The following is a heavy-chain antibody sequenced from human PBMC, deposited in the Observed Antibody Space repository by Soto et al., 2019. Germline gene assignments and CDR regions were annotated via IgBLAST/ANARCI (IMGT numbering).Heavy chain of an antibody. V-gene: IGHV3-48*03. D-gene: IGHD4-4*01. Sequence: GGSLRLSCVASGFSISNYEMNWVRQAPGKGLEWVSYISGSGSTVYYADSVKGRFTISRDNAKNSVYLQINTLRVEDTAIYYCAKELGHSKPFDYWGQGTLVTVSS. J-gene: IGHJ4*02. CDR3: AKELGHSKPFDY. CDR1: GFSISNYE. CDR2: ISGSGSTV.